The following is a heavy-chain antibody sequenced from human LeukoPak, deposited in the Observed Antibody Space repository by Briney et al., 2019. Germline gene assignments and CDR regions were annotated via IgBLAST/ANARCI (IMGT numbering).Heavy chain of an antibody. CDR2: ISGSGGST. J-gene: IGHJ6*02. CDR3: ARDDHCSSTSCYYYYYYGMDV. Sequence: GGSLRLSCAASGFTFSSYAMSWVRQAPGKGLEWVSAISGSGGSTYYADSVKGRFTISRDNAKNSLYLQMNSLRAEDTAVYYCARDDHCSSTSCYYYYYYGMDVWGQGTTVTVPS. CDR1: GFTFSSYA. D-gene: IGHD2-2*01. V-gene: IGHV3-23*01.